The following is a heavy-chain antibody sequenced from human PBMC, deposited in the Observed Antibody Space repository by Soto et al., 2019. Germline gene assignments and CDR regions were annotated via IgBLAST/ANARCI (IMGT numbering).Heavy chain of an antibody. D-gene: IGHD3-10*01. V-gene: IGHV3-11*05. J-gene: IGHJ6*02. CDR2: ISSSSGHI. CDR3: ARETSYHYGSGSYYTYGMDV. CDR1: GFTFSDYY. Sequence: QVQLVESGGGLVKPGGSLRLSCTASGFTFSDYYMTWLRQAPRKGLEWISYISSSSGHINYADSVKGRFTISRDNAKSSLYLQMNSLTVEDTAAYYCARETSYHYGSGSYYTYGMDVWGQGTTVTVSS.